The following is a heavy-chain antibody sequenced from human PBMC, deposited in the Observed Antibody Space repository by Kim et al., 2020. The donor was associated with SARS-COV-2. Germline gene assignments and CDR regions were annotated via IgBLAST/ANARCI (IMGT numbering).Heavy chain of an antibody. CDR2: ISSSSSYI. CDR1: GFTFSSYS. Sequence: GGSLRLSCAASGFTFSSYSMNWVRQAPGKGPEWVSSISSSSSYIYYADSVKGRFTISRDNAKNSLYLQMNSLRAEDTAVYYCARDSYDYVWGSPRGDYWGQGTLVTVSS. CDR3: ARDSYDYVWGSPRGDY. J-gene: IGHJ4*02. D-gene: IGHD3-16*01. V-gene: IGHV3-21*01.